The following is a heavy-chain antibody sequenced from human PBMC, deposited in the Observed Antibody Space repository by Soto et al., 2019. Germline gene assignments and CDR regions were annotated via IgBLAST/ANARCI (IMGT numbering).Heavy chain of an antibody. V-gene: IGHV4-4*02. CDR1: GDSISSNNW. D-gene: IGHD5-12*01. CDR2: IYHSGST. Sequence: QVQLQESGPGLVKPSGTLSLTCAVSGDSISSNNWWSWVRQPPGKGLEWIGEIYHSGSTNYNPSLKRRVAISVDKSKNQFSLKLSSVTAADTAVYYCARDGRDIGPFDYWGQGTLVTVSS. CDR3: ARDGRDIGPFDY. J-gene: IGHJ4*02.